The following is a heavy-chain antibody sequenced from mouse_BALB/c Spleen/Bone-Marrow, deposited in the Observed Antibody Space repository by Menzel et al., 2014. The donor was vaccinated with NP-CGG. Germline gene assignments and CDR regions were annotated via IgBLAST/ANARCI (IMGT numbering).Heavy chain of an antibody. V-gene: IGHV1-54*01. J-gene: IGHJ2*01. Sequence: VQLQESGAELVRPGTSVKVSCKASGYAFTKYLIEWVKQRPGQGLEWIGVINPGSGGTNYNEKFKGKATLTADKSSSTAYMQFSSLTSDDSAVYFCARSYYGSPYFDYWGQGTTLTVSS. CDR3: ARSYYGSPYFDY. CDR1: GYAFTKYL. D-gene: IGHD1-1*01. CDR2: INPGSGGT.